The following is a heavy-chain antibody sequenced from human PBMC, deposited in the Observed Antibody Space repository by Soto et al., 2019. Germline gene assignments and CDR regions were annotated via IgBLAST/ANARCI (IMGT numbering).Heavy chain of an antibody. D-gene: IGHD3-10*01. J-gene: IGHJ6*02. CDR3: ARNLDYYYGPGSGNGHGF. CDR1: VYTFTAYY. V-gene: IGHV1-2*02. CDR2: INPKFGDT. Sequence: QVQLVQSGAEVKEPGDSVRVSCEASVYTFTAYYIHWVRQAPGQGLEWMGWINPKFGDTTYAQDFQGRVSMTRDMSISTVYMELSRLTSDDTAIYYCARNLDYYYGPGSGNGHGFWGQGTTLTVFS.